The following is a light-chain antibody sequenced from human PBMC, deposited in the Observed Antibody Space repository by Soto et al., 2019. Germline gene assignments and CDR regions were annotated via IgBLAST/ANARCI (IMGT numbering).Light chain of an antibody. Sequence: DIQMTQSPSSLSASVGDRVTITCRASQSISSYVNWYQQKPGKAPKFLIYAASSLQSGVPSRFSGSGSRTDFTLTISSLQPEDFATYYCQQSYSTPYTFGQGTKLEIK. CDR3: QQSYSTPYT. CDR1: QSISSY. CDR2: AAS. J-gene: IGKJ2*01. V-gene: IGKV1-39*01.